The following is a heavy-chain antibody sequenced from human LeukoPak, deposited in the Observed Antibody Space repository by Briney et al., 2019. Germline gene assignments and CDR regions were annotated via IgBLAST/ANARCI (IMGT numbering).Heavy chain of an antibody. CDR2: IWYDGGNK. V-gene: IGHV3-33*06. D-gene: IGHD3-22*01. CDR1: GFIFSAYG. J-gene: IGHJ4*02. CDR3: AKERLHKYYYDSSGSYYFDY. Sequence: GRSLRLSCAASGFIFSAYGVHWVRQAPGKGLEWAAVIWYDGGNKYYADSVKGRFTISRDNSKNTLYLQMNSLRAEDTAVYYCAKERLHKYYYDSSGSYYFDYWGQGTLVTVSS.